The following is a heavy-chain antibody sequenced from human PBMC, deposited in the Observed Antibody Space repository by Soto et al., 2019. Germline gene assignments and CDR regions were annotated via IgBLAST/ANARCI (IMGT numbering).Heavy chain of an antibody. D-gene: IGHD1-7*01. V-gene: IGHV3-30*18. CDR3: AKVITGTTGPYYYYYGMDV. Sequence: PGGSLRLSCAASGFTFSSYGMHWVRQAPGKGLEWVAVISYDGSNKYYADSVKGRFTISRDNSKNTLYLQMNSLRAEDTALYYCAKVITGTTGPYYYYYGMDVWGQGTPVTVSS. J-gene: IGHJ6*02. CDR2: ISYDGSNK. CDR1: GFTFSSYG.